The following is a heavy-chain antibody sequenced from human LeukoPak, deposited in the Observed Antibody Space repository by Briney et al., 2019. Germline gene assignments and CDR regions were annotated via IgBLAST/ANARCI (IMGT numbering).Heavy chain of an antibody. D-gene: IGHD6-19*01. CDR1: GGSISGYY. CDR3: ARDLLSTAGYFDY. V-gene: IGHV4-59*01. Sequence: SETLSLTCTVSGGSISGYYWSWIRQPPGKALEWIAYINYSGSTNYNPSLKSRVTISVDTSKNQFSLNLSSVTAADTAVYYCARDLLSTAGYFDYWGQGTLVTVSS. J-gene: IGHJ4*02. CDR2: INYSGST.